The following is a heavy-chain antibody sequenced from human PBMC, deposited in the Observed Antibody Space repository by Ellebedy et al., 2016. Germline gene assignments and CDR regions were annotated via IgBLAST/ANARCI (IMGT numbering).Heavy chain of an antibody. CDR3: ARAGDSSWKLDH. Sequence: GESLKISXVASGFAFNTYGMHWVRQAPGKGLEWVAVLWYDGSNHYYADSVKGRFTISRDNAKHSLYLQMNTLTVDDTAVYYCARAGDSSWKLDHWGQGTLVTVSS. CDR2: LWYDGSNH. D-gene: IGHD2-2*01. CDR1: GFAFNTYG. J-gene: IGHJ4*02. V-gene: IGHV3-33*01.